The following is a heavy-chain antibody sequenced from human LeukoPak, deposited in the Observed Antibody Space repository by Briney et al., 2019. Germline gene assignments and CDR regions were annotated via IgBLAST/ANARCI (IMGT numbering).Heavy chain of an antibody. CDR1: GGSISSGSYY. CDR2: IYTSGST. J-gene: IGHJ5*02. D-gene: IGHD5-18*01. V-gene: IGHV4-61*02. CDR3: ARATAVRMNWFDP. Sequence: KPSETLSLTCTVSGGSISSGSYYWSWIRQPAGKGLEWIGRIYTSGSTNYNPSLKNRVTISIDTSKNQFSLRLSSVTAADTAVYYCARATAVRMNWFDPWGQGTLVTVSS.